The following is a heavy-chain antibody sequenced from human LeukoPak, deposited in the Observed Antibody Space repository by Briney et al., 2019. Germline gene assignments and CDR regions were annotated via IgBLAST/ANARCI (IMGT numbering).Heavy chain of an antibody. J-gene: IGHJ4*02. CDR2: ISAYNGNT. D-gene: IGHD3-10*01. V-gene: IGHV1-18*01. Sequence: RASVKVSCKASGYTFTSYGISWVRQAPGQGLEWMGWISAYNGNTNYAQKLQGRVTMTTDTSKSTAYMELRSLRSDDTAVYYCARDFRITMVRGVIIRKTPFDYWGQGTLVTVSS. CDR3: ARDFRITMVRGVIIRKTPFDY. CDR1: GYTFTSYG.